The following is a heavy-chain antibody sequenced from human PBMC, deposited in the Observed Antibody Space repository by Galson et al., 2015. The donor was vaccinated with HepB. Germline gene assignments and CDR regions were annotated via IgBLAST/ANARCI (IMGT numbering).Heavy chain of an antibody. V-gene: IGHV3-30*04. CDR2: ISYDGSNK. J-gene: IGHJ3*02. Sequence: SLRLSCAASGFTFSRYAMHWVRQAPGKGLEWVAVISYDGSNKYYADSVKGRFTLSRDNSKNTLYLQMSSLRTEDTAVYYCAREERTNPVNAFDIWGQGTMVTVSS. D-gene: IGHD1-7*01. CDR1: GFTFSRYA. CDR3: AREERTNPVNAFDI.